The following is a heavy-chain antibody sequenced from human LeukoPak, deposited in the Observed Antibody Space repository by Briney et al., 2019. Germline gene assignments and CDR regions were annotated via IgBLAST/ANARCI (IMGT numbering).Heavy chain of an antibody. CDR2: ISGSTSST. Sequence: GGSLRLSCAASGFTFSSYAMSWVRQAPGKGLEWVSTISGSTSSTYYADSVKGRFTISRDNSKNTLYLQMNSLRAEDTALYYASGHGSSSYWGQGTLVAVSS. CDR3: SGHGSSSY. J-gene: IGHJ4*02. CDR1: GFTFSSYA. D-gene: IGHD6-13*01. V-gene: IGHV3-23*01.